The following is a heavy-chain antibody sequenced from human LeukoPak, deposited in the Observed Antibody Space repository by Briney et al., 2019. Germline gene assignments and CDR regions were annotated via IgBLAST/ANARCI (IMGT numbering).Heavy chain of an antibody. Sequence: SETLSLTCAVYGGSFSGYYWSWIRQPPGKGLEWIGEINHSGSTNYNPSLKSRVTISVDTSKNQFSLKLSSVTAADTAVYYCTRHNGDYLADSFQRWGQGTLVTVSS. CDR1: GGSFSGYY. V-gene: IGHV4-34*01. D-gene: IGHD4-17*01. CDR2: INHSGST. J-gene: IGHJ1*01. CDR3: TRHNGDYLADSFQR.